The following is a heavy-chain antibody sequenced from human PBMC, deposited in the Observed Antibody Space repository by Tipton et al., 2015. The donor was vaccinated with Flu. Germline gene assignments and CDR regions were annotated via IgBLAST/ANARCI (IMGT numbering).Heavy chain of an antibody. Sequence: QLVQSGAEVKKPGASVKVSCKASGYTFTSYGISWVRQAPGQGLEWMGWISAYNGNTNYAQKLQGRVTMTTDTSTSTAYMELRSLRSDDTAVYYCARDLPSSRYDFWSGLTITGDDAFDIWGQGTMVTVSS. D-gene: IGHD3-3*01. CDR2: ISAYNGNT. J-gene: IGHJ3*02. CDR1: GYTFTSYG. CDR3: ARDLPSSRYDFWSGLTITGDDAFDI. V-gene: IGHV1-18*04.